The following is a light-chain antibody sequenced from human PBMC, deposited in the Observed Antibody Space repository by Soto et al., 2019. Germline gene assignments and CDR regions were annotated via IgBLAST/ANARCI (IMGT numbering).Light chain of an antibody. CDR1: QSLLHSNGYNY. J-gene: IGKJ2*01. CDR2: LGS. Sequence: DLVMTQSPLSLPVTPGEPASISCRSSQSLLHSNGYNYLDWYLQKPGQSPQLLIYLGSNRASGVHDRFSGSGSGTDFTLKISRVEAEDVGVYYCMQALQTPPTFGQGTKLEIK. CDR3: MQALQTPPT. V-gene: IGKV2-28*01.